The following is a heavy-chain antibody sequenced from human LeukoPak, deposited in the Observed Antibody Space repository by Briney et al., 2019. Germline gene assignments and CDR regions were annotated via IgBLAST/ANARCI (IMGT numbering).Heavy chain of an antibody. D-gene: IGHD3-10*01. Sequence: SETLSLTCAVSGASITSSHWWSWIRQPPGKGLEWIGCISYSGSTTYNPSLRSRVTISADTSKKQFSLKLRSVTAADTAVYYCARHTADYYYYGMDVWGQGTTVTVSS. J-gene: IGHJ6*02. CDR1: GASITSSHW. V-gene: IGHV4-59*08. CDR2: ISYSGST. CDR3: ARHTADYYYYGMDV.